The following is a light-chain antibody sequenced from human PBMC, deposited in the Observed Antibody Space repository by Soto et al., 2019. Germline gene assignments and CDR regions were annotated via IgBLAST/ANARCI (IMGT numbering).Light chain of an antibody. CDR1: QSVSSN. J-gene: IGKJ4*01. CDR3: QQYNKWPPLT. V-gene: IGKV3-15*01. Sequence: EIVMTQSPATLSVSPGERATLSCRASQSVSSNLAWYQQRPGQAPRLLMHGASTRATGIPARFSGSGSGTEFTLTISSLQSEDFEVYYCQQYNKWPPLTFGGGTKVEIK. CDR2: GAS.